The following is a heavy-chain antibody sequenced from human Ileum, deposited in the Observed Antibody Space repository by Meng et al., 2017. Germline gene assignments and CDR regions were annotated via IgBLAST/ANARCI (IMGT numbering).Heavy chain of an antibody. J-gene: IGHJ3*02. CDR3: VRDGSILGTDSNLDAFDI. CDR2: ISNSGDTI. CDR1: GFIFSDYE. Sequence: GGSLRLSCAAAGFIFSDYEINWVRQVPGKGLEWVSYISNSGDTIYYADSVKGRFTISRDNAKSSVFLEMRSLRAEDTALYYCVRDGSILGTDSNLDAFDIWGQGTMVTVSS. V-gene: IGHV3-48*03. D-gene: IGHD3-22*01.